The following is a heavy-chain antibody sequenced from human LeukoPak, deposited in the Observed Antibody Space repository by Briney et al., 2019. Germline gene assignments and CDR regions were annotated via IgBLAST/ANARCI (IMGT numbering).Heavy chain of an antibody. CDR2: MNPNSDTT. CDR1: KYTFTSYE. Sequence: GASVKVSCKASKYTFTSYEINWVRQAPGQGLEWMGWMNPNSDTTNYAQKFQGRVTITADESTSTAYMELSSLRSEDTAVYYCASDRGGGSYDSGAFDIWGQGTMVTVSS. V-gene: IGHV1-69*13. J-gene: IGHJ3*02. CDR3: ASDRGGGSYDSGAFDI. D-gene: IGHD1-26*01.